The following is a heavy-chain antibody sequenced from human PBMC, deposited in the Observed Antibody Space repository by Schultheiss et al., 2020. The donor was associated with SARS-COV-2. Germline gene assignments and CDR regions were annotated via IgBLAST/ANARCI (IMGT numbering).Heavy chain of an antibody. D-gene: IGHD3-22*01. J-gene: IGHJ4*02. CDR2: IYHSGST. Sequence: SQTLSLTCTVSGGSISSGDYYWSWIRQHPGKGLEWIGYIYHSGSTYYTTSLKSRVTISVDTSKNQFSLKLGSVTAADTTVYYCARAPDYYYDSSGTGIDYWSLGAVVTVSS. V-gene: IGHV4-31*03. CDR1: GGSISSGDYY. CDR3: ARAPDYYYDSSGTGIDY.